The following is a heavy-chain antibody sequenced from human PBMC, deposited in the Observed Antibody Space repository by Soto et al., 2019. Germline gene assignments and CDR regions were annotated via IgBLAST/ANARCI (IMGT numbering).Heavy chain of an antibody. D-gene: IGHD3-3*02. CDR1: GFTFSEYY. V-gene: IGHV3-11*01. J-gene: IGHJ4*01. Sequence: GGSLRLSCAASGFTFSEYYMGWVRQAPGKGLEWVAYISQSSTAIYNADSVRGRFVISRDNAESSLYLQMNSLTAEDTAMYYCARWSFAFDYWGHGTLVTVSS. CDR2: ISQSSTAI. CDR3: ARWSFAFDY.